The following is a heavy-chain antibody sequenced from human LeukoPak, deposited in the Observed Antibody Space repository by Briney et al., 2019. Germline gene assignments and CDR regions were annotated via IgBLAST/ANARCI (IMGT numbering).Heavy chain of an antibody. Sequence: SQTLSLTCTVSGGSISSGSYYWSWIRQPAGKGLEWIGRIYTSGSTNYNPSLKSRVTISVDTSKNQFSLKLSSVTAADTAVYYCARVRGYCSGGSCYPYWFDPWGQGTLVTVSS. D-gene: IGHD2-15*01. CDR2: IYTSGST. CDR1: GGSISSGSYY. CDR3: ARVRGYCSGGSCYPYWFDP. V-gene: IGHV4-61*02. J-gene: IGHJ5*02.